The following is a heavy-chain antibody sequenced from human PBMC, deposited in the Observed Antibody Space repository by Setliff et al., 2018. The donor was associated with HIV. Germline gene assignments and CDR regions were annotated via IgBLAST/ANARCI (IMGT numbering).Heavy chain of an antibody. D-gene: IGHD3-22*01. CDR3: ARAGVYYDSSGYCIDY. CDR1: GGYVSSKSYY. J-gene: IGHJ4*02. Sequence: SETLSLTCNVSGGYVSSKSYYWAWIRQPPGKGLEWIGTMYYSGNTYYSPSLKSRVTITADSSKNQLSLKLTSVTAADTAVYYCARAGVYYDSSGYCIDYWGQGTLVTVSS. CDR2: MYYSGNT. V-gene: IGHV4-39*01.